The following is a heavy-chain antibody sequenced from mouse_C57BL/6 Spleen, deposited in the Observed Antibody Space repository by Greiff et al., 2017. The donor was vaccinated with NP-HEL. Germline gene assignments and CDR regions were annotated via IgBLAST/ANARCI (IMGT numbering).Heavy chain of an antibody. V-gene: IGHV5-6*01. CDR3: ARQGELGYFDV. CDR2: ISSGGSYT. Sequence: EVHLVESGGDLVKPGGSLKLSCAASGFTFSSYGMSWVRQTPDKRLEWVATISSGGSYTYYPDSVKGRFTISRDNAKNTLYLQMSSLKSEDTAMYYCARQGELGYFDVWGTGTTVTVSS. J-gene: IGHJ1*03. D-gene: IGHD4-1*01. CDR1: GFTFSSYG.